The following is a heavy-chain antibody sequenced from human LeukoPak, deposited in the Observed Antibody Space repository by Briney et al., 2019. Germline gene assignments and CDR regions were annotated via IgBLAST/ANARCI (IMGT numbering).Heavy chain of an antibody. CDR1: GYTFTSYY. V-gene: IGHV1-46*01. D-gene: IGHD3-3*01. CDR2: INPSGGST. Sequence: GASVKVSCKASGYTFTSYYMHWVRQAPAQGLEWMGIINPSGGSTSYAQKSQGRVTMTRDMSTSTVYMEVSSRRSEDMAVYYWARGQGVYYSSFDCGGQATLATVSS. J-gene: IGHJ4*02. CDR3: ARGQGVYYSSFDC.